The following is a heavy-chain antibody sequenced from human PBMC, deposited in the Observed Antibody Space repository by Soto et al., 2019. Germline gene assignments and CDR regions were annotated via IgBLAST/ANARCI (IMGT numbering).Heavy chain of an antibody. V-gene: IGHV1-18*01. CDR3: AREAVSGRTGFDY. J-gene: IGHJ4*02. Sequence: QVQLVQSGAEVKKPGTSVKVSCRASGYTFSSYGISWVRQAPGQGLEWMGWVNAYNGNTNYAQKFQGRVTMTTDTSTSTAYMELRSLRSDDTAVYYCAREAVSGRTGFDYWGQGTLVTVSS. D-gene: IGHD6-19*01. CDR2: VNAYNGNT. CDR1: GYTFSSYG.